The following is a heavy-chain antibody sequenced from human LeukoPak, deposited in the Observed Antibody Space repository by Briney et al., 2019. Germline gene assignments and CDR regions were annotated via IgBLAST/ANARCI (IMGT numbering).Heavy chain of an antibody. V-gene: IGHV4-59*12. D-gene: IGHD3-10*01. CDR2: IYYTGST. J-gene: IGHJ4*02. Sequence: SETLSLTCTVSGASISNSYWSWIRQPPGKGLEWIGYIYYTGSTNYNPSLKSRVTISIDTSKNQFSLKLSSVTAADTAVYYCARGVITMVRGVIKPKKYYFDYWGQGTLVTVSS. CDR1: GASISNSY. CDR3: ARGVITMVRGVIKPKKYYFDY.